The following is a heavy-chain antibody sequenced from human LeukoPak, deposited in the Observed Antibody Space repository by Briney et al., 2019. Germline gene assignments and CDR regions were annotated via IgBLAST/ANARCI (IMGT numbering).Heavy chain of an antibody. CDR3: AKDIVAPGLFFDY. CDR1: GFTFSSYG. CDR2: ISYDGSNK. Sequence: GGSLRLSCAASGFTFSSYGMHWVRQAPGKGLEWVAVISYDGSNKYYADSVKGRFTISRDNAKNSLYLQMNSLRADDTAVYYCAKDIVAPGLFFDYWGQGTLVTVSS. D-gene: IGHD3/OR15-3a*01. J-gene: IGHJ4*02. V-gene: IGHV3-30*18.